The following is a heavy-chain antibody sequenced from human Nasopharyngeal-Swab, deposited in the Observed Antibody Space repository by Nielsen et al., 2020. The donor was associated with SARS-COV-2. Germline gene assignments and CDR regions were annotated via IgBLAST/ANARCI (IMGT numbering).Heavy chain of an antibody. J-gene: IGHJ3*02. Sequence: SVKVSCKVSGYTLTVLPIHWVRQAPGKGLEWMGTVVPEDGEPIYAQNFQGRVTMPEDTSTYTAYLELSSLRSEDTDVYYCSSEGSGVFGVVIYAFDIWGPGTLVTVSS. CDR3: SSEGSGVFGVVIYAFDI. D-gene: IGHD3-3*01. V-gene: IGHV1-24*01. CDR2: VVPEDGEP. CDR1: GYTLTVLP.